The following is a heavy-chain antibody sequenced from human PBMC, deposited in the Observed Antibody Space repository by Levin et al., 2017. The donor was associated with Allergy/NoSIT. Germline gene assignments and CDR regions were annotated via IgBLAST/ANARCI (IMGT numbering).Heavy chain of an antibody. CDR1: GFTFNNYY. CDR2: ITPSGSAL. Sequence: GESLKISCAASGFTFNNYYMSWIRQSPEKGLEWVSHITPSGSALYYADSVRDRFTVSRDNAKNSLYLQMNSLRAEDTGVYYCVKDTAWGGMDVWGQWTTVTVSS. D-gene: IGHD5-18*01. V-gene: IGHV3-11*01. CDR3: VKDTAWGGMDV. J-gene: IGHJ6*02.